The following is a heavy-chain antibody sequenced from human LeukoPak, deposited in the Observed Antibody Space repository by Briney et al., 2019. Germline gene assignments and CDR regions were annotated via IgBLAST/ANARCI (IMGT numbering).Heavy chain of an antibody. D-gene: IGHD5-12*01. V-gene: IGHV3-23*01. J-gene: IGHJ5*02. CDR1: GFTFPIYA. CDR3: GTLPGGPNGYVGYGGEDL. CDR2: ITGSGGSA. Sequence: PGGSLRLSCGASGFTFPIYAMTWVRQAPGKGLQWVSAITGSGGSAYYADSVKGRFTISRDNSANTLYLRMNGLRAEDTAIYYCGTLPGGPNGYVGYGGEDLWGQGTLVTVSS.